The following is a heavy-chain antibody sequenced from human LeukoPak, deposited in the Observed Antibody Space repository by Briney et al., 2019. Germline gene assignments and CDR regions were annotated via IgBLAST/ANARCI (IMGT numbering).Heavy chain of an antibody. V-gene: IGHV3-53*01. Sequence: GGSLRLSCAASGFTVSSNYMSWVRQAPGKGLEWVSVIYSGGSTYYADSVKGRFTISRDNSKNTLYLQMNSLRAEDTAVYYCAKDLYSSGYSDYWGQGTLVTVSS. D-gene: IGHD3-22*01. CDR1: GFTVSSNY. CDR3: AKDLYSSGYSDY. CDR2: IYSGGST. J-gene: IGHJ4*02.